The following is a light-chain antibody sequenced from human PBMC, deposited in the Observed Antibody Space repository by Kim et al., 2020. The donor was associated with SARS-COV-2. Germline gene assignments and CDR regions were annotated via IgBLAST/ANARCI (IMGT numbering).Light chain of an antibody. Sequence: DIVMTQSPPSLSVTPGEPASISCRSSQSLLHTNGYNYLDWYLQKPGQSPQVLIYWGSNRASGVPDRFSGSGSGTDFTLKISRVEAEDVGVYYCMQALQMPNTFGQGTKLEI. V-gene: IGKV2-28*01. J-gene: IGKJ2*01. CDR1: QSLLHTNGYNY. CDR2: WGS. CDR3: MQALQMPNT.